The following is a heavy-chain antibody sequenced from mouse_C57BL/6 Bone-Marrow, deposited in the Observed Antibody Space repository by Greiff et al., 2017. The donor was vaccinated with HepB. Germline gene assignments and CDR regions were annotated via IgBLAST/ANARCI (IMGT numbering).Heavy chain of an antibody. V-gene: IGHV5-2*01. CDR2: INSDGGST. CDR1: EYEFPSHD. D-gene: IGHD2-1*01. Sequence: EVMLVESGGGLVQPGESLKLSCESNEYEFPSHDMSWVRKTPEKRLELVAAINSDGGSTYYPDTMERRFTISRDNTRKTPYLQMSSLRSEDTALYYCAGQEGHGNYSWFAYWGQGTLVTVSA. CDR3: AGQEGHGNYSWFAY. J-gene: IGHJ3*01.